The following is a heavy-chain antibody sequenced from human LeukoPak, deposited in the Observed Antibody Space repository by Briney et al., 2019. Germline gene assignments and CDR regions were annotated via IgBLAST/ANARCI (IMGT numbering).Heavy chain of an antibody. CDR3: ARQTGAYYYMDV. J-gene: IGHJ6*03. CDR2: IYHSGST. Sequence: SETLSLTCSVSGYSITSGYFWGWIRQPPGKGLEWIGSIYHSGSTYYNPSLKSRVTISVDTSKNQFSLKLSSVTAADTAVYYCARQTGAYYYMDVWGKGTTVTVSS. D-gene: IGHD7-27*01. CDR1: GYSITSGYF. V-gene: IGHV4-38-2*02.